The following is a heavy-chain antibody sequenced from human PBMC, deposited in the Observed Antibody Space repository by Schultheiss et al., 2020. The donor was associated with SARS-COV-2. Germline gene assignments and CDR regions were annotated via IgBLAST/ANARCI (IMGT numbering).Heavy chain of an antibody. Sequence: GGSLRLSCAASGFTFSSYAMSWVRQAPGKGLVWVSRIKSDGRSTSYADSVKGRFTISRDNAKNTLYLQMNSLRVEDTAVYYCASGYYYDSSGYYVAPIGYYYGMDVWGQGTTVTVSS. CDR2: IKSDGRST. V-gene: IGHV3-74*01. CDR1: GFTFSSYA. CDR3: ASGYYYDSSGYYVAPIGYYYGMDV. D-gene: IGHD3-22*01. J-gene: IGHJ6*02.